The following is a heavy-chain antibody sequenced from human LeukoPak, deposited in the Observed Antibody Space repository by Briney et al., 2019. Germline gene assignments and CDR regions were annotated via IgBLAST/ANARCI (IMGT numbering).Heavy chain of an antibody. CDR1: GFTFSSYG. Sequence: GGSLRLSCAASGFTFSSYGMHWVRQAPGKGLEWVAVIWYDGSNKYYADSVKGRFTISRDNSKNTLYLQMNSLRAEDTAVYYCARDSGDIAVAGDLDYWGQGTLVTVSS. CDR3: ARDSGDIAVAGDLDY. J-gene: IGHJ4*02. CDR2: IWYDGSNK. D-gene: IGHD6-19*01. V-gene: IGHV3-33*01.